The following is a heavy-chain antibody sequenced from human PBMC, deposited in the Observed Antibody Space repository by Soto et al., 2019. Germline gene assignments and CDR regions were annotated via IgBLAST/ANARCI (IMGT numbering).Heavy chain of an antibody. Sequence: PSETLSLTCAVYGGSFSGYYWTWIRQPPGTGLEWIGEINHSGSTNYNPSLKSRVTISVDTSKNQFSLKLTSVTAADTAVYYCARDYYDSSGYYYGDYYGMDVWGQGTTVTVSS. D-gene: IGHD3-22*01. CDR3: ARDYYDSSGYYYGDYYGMDV. V-gene: IGHV4-34*01. CDR2: INHSGST. J-gene: IGHJ6*02. CDR1: GGSFSGYY.